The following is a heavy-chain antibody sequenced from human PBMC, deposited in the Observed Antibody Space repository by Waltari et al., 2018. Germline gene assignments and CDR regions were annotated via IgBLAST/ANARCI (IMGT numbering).Heavy chain of an antibody. CDR2: ITTSSSSI. D-gene: IGHD6-19*01. CDR1: GFPFCSYN. Sequence: EVQLVESGGGLVKPWGSLRLSGSASGFPFCSYNMNWVRQAPGKGLEWVSSITTSSSSIYYADSVKGRFTISRDNAKSSLYLQMNSLRAEDTAVYYCARDRVSYSSTTLDPWGQGTLVTVSS. V-gene: IGHV3-21*01. CDR3: ARDRVSYSSTTLDP. J-gene: IGHJ5*02.